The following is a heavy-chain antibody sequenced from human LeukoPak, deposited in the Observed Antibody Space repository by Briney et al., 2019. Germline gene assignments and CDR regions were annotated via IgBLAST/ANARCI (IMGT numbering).Heavy chain of an antibody. V-gene: IGHV3-72*01. CDR2: SRTKDDAYVA. CDR1: GFTFSDHH. CDR3: TRQVRDCSGGMCHNYYMDV. J-gene: IGHJ6*03. Sequence: GGSLRLSCAASGFTFSDHHMDWVRLAPGKGLEWVGRSRTKDDAYVADYAASVKGRFTISRLDSKNSLYLQMNSLKTDDTAVYYCTRQVRDCSGGMCHNYYMDVWGKGTTVTVSS. D-gene: IGHD2-15*01.